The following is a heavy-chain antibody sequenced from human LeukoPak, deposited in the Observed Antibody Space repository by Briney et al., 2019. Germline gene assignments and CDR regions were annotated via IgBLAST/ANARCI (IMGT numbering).Heavy chain of an antibody. CDR3: ARRGLYSGYDSGAFDI. Sequence: SETLSLTCTVSGGSMSSYYWSWVRQPPGKGLEWIGHIYSSESTNYNPSLKSRVTISVDTSNNQFSLKLSSVTAADTAVYYCARRGLYSGYDSGAFDIWGQGTMVTVSS. V-gene: IGHV4-59*12. J-gene: IGHJ3*02. D-gene: IGHD5-12*01. CDR1: GGSMSSYY. CDR2: IYSSEST.